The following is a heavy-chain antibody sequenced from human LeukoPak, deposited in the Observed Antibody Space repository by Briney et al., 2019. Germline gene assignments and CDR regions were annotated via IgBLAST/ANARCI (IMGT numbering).Heavy chain of an antibody. J-gene: IGHJ4*02. Sequence: PGGSLRLSCAASGFTFSSYGMHWVRQAPGKGLEWVAVIWYDGSNKYYADSVKGRFTISRDNSKNTLYLQMNGLRAEDTAVYYCARELIAAAGTGAFDYWGQGTLVTVSS. CDR2: IWYDGSNK. D-gene: IGHD6-13*01. V-gene: IGHV3-33*01. CDR1: GFTFSSYG. CDR3: ARELIAAAGTGAFDY.